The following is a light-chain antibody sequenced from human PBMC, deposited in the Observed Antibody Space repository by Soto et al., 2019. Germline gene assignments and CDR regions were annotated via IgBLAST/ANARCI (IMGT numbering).Light chain of an antibody. J-gene: IGKJ1*01. CDR1: QSVSNNY. Sequence: IVLTQSPGTLSLSPGERATLSCSASQSVSNNYLAWYQQKPGQAPRLLIYGVSRRATGIPDRFSGSGSGTDFTLTISRLEPEDFAVYYCQHYGGSWLTFGQGTKVDIK. V-gene: IGKV3-20*01. CDR3: QHYGGSWLT. CDR2: GVS.